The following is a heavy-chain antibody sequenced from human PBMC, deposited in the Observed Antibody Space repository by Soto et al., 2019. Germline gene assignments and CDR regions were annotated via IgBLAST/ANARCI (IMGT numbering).Heavy chain of an antibody. CDR2: ISLYSDGT. D-gene: IGHD2-2*01. CDR3: ARVVPGAEAWFGP. CDR1: GYTFSNYG. Sequence: ASVKVSCKTSGYTFSNYGITWVRQAPGQPLEWLGWISLYSDGTNYAQKFQGRVSMTTDTSTTTAYMELRSLRSDDTAVYYCARVVPGAEAWFGPWGQVTLVPVSS. J-gene: IGHJ5*02. V-gene: IGHV1-18*01.